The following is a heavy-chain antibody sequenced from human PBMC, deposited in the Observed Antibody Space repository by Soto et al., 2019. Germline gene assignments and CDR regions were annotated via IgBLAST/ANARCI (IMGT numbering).Heavy chain of an antibody. CDR2: INPSGGST. D-gene: IGHD6-19*01. Sequence: SVKVSCKASGNPFTTNFMHWVRQAPGQGLEWMGIINPSGGSTSYAQKFQGRVTMTRDTSTSTVYMELSSLRSDDTAVYYCARDLCSHRMQWMVSDAFDIWG. CDR1: GNPFTTNF. V-gene: IGHV1-46*01. CDR3: ARDLCSHRMQWMVSDAFDI. J-gene: IGHJ3*02.